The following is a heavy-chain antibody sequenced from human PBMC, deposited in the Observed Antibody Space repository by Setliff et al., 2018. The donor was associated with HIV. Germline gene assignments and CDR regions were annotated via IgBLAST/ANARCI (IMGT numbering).Heavy chain of an antibody. CDR2: IHTSGSS. J-gene: IGHJ5*02. D-gene: IGHD3-3*01. CDR3: ARDRGSYNFWSGLARGDNWFDP. CDR1: GGSISSGSYY. Sequence: KPSETLSLTCTVSGGSISSGSYYWSWIRQPAGKGLEWIGHIHTSGSSSYNPSLKSRVTMSVDTSKNQFSLNLTSVTAADTAVYYCARDRGSYNFWSGLARGDNWFDPWGQGTLVTVSS. V-gene: IGHV4-61*09.